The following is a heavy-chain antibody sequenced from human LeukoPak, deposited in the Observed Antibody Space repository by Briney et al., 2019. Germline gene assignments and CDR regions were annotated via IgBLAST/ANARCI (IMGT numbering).Heavy chain of an antibody. D-gene: IGHD5-12*01. Sequence: PSQTLSLTCAVSGGSVSSGDYYWSWIRQPPGKGLEWIGYIYYSGSTYYNPSLKSRLTISVDSSKNQFSLRLSSVTAADTAVYYCARGFEWGYGAYDPNRTYSFDYWGQGTLVTVSS. J-gene: IGHJ4*02. V-gene: IGHV4-30-4*01. CDR2: IYYSGST. CDR1: GGSVSSGDYY. CDR3: ARGFEWGYGAYDPNRTYSFDY.